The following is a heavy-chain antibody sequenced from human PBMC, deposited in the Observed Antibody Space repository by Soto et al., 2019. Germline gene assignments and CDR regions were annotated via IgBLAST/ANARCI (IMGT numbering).Heavy chain of an antibody. CDR1: GYSFPSYW. D-gene: IGHD3-22*01. V-gene: IGHV5-51*01. J-gene: IGHJ4*02. CDR2: IYPGDSDT. CDR3: ARHSTLLAFYYDSSGYHFDY. Sequence: PGESLKISCEASGYSFPSYWIGWVRQMPGKGLEWMGIIYPGDSDTTYSPSFQGQVTISADKSITTAHLQWSSLKASDTAMYYCARHSTLLAFYYDSSGYHFDYWGQGTLVTVSS.